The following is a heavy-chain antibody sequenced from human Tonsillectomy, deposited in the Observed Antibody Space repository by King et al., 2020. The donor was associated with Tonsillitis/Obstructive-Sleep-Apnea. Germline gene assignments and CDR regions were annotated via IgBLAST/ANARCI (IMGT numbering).Heavy chain of an antibody. V-gene: IGHV3-33*01. CDR3: ASDHGGYDSLFFDY. Sequence: VQLVESGGGVVQPGRSLRLSCAASGFAFSISGMHWVRQAPGKGLEWVAVIWYDGTNEYYADSVKGRFTISRDNSKNTLYLQMNSLRAEDTAVYYCASDHGGYDSLFFDYWGQGTLVTVSS. J-gene: IGHJ4*02. D-gene: IGHD5-12*01. CDR1: GFAFSISG. CDR2: IWYDGTNE.